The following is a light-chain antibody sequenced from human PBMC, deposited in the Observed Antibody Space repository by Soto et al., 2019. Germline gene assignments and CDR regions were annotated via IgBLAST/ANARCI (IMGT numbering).Light chain of an antibody. Sequence: DIQMTQSPSSLSASVGDRVTITCRASQRISTSLNWYQQKPGKAPKLLIFAASSLQSGVPSRLSGSRSGPDFTLTISSLQPEDFATYYCQQSYSSPPTFGQGTKVDI. CDR3: QQSYSSPPT. J-gene: IGKJ1*01. CDR2: AAS. CDR1: QRISTS. V-gene: IGKV1-39*01.